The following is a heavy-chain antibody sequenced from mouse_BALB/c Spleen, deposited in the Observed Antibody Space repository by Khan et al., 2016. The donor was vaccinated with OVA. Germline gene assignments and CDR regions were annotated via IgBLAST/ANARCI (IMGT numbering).Heavy chain of an antibody. CDR1: ENTFTSYG. CDR3: TTAYYRYYFDY. D-gene: IGHD2-14*01. J-gene: IGHJ2*01. CDR2: IYPGNGYT. Sequence: VQLKESGAELGRPGSSVKLSCKTSENTFTSYGIKWVKQRPGQGLEWIGYIYPGNGYTEYNEKFQGKAILTSDTSSSTAYMQLRSLTSEDSAIYFCTTAYYRYYFDYWGQCTTLTVSS. V-gene: IGHV1S134*01.